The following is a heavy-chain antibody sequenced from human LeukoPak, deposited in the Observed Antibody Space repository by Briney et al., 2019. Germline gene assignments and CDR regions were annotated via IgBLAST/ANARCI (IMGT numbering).Heavy chain of an antibody. CDR1: GYSFTSYW. V-gene: IGHV1-18*04. CDR3: ARGAVIAHFDY. Sequence: GESLKISCKGSGYSFTSYWIGWVRQAPGQGLEWMGWISAYNGNTNYAQKFQGRVTLTRDTSASTAYMELSSLTSEDTAVFYCARGAVIAHFDYWGQGTLVTVSS. J-gene: IGHJ4*02. D-gene: IGHD2-21*01. CDR2: ISAYNGNT.